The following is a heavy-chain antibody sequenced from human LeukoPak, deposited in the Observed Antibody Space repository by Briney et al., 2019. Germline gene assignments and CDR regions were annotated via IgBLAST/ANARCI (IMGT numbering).Heavy chain of an antibody. Sequence: GGSLRLSCAASGFTFSSYEMNWVRQAPGKGLEWVSYISSSGSTIYYADSVKGRFNISRDNAKNSLYLQMNRLRAEDTAVYYCAREYVSSEAFDIWGQGTTVTVSS. D-gene: IGHD3-16*01. CDR1: GFTFSSYE. V-gene: IGHV3-48*03. CDR2: ISSSGSTI. CDR3: AREYVSSEAFDI. J-gene: IGHJ3*02.